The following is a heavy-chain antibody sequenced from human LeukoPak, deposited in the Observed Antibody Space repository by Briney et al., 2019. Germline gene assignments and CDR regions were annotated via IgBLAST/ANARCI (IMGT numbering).Heavy chain of an antibody. V-gene: IGHV1-69*05. CDR2: IIPFFGTA. J-gene: IGHJ4*02. CDR1: GGTFSSYT. Sequence: SVKVSCKASGGTFSSYTISWVRQAPGQGLEWMGRIIPFFGTANYAQKFQGRVTITTDESTSTAYMELSSLRSEDTAVYYCCAVVATIDTLYYFDYWGQGTLVTVSS. D-gene: IGHD5-12*01. CDR3: CAVVATIDTLYYFDY.